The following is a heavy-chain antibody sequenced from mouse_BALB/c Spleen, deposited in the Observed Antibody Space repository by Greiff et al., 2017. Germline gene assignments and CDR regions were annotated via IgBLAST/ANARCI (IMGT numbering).Heavy chain of an antibody. CDR1: GYTFTDYA. D-gene: IGHD3-1*01. CDR3: AREAARAPFAY. CDR2: ISTYYGDA. J-gene: IGHJ3*01. Sequence: QVQLQQSGAELVRPGVSVKISCKGSGYTFTDYAMHWVKQSHAKSLEWIGVISTYYGDASYNQKFKGKATMTVDKSSSTAYMELARLTSEDSAIYYCAREAARAPFAYWGQGTLVTVSA. V-gene: IGHV1S137*01.